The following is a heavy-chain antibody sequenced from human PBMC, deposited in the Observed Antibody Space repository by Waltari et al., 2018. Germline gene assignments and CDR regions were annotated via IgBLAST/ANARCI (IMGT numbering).Heavy chain of an antibody. J-gene: IGHJ4*02. Sequence: EVQLVESGGGLVQPGGSLRLSCAASGFSFSSYDMHWVRQATGKGLEWVSGSTTSGDTYYAGSVKGRFTSSRENAKNSLYRQMNSLRAGDTAVYYCARGSNVFDYWGQGTLVTVSS. V-gene: IGHV3-13*01. CDR2: STTSGDT. D-gene: IGHD3-10*02. CDR1: GFSFSSYD. CDR3: ARGSNVFDY.